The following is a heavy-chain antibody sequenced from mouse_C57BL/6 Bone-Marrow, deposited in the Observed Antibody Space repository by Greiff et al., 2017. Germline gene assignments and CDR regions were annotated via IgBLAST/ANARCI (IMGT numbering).Heavy chain of an antibody. J-gene: IGHJ1*03. CDR3: AGGETAGLDY. CDR1: GFSLTTSGMG. CDR2: SYWDADN. Sequence: QVPLKECGPGILQPSQTLCLTCSFSGFSLTTSGMGVSWLRPPSGKGLEWLAHSYWDADNRYNPSFKRRLTISKDTSRSQVFLKVTSVDAADTATYYCAGGETAGLDYWGKGTTVTVSS. D-gene: IGHD2-4*01. V-gene: IGHV8-12*01.